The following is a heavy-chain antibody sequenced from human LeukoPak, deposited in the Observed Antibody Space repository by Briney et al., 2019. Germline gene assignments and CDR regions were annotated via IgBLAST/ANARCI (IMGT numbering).Heavy chain of an antibody. CDR1: GFTFSSFE. CDR3: ARRALPDF. V-gene: IGHV3-48*03. Sequence: GGSLRLPCEASGFTFSSFEMNWVRRAPGKGLEFVSYISGSATTIYYADSVKGRFTISRDNAKNSLYLQMNSLRAKDTAVYYCARRALPDFWCQGTLVTVSS. J-gene: IGHJ4*02. CDR2: ISGSATTI. D-gene: IGHD2-21*02.